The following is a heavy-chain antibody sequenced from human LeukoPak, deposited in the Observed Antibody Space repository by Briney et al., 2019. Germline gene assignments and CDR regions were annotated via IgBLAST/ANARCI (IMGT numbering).Heavy chain of an antibody. D-gene: IGHD3-10*01. Sequence: GRSLRLSCAASGFTFSSYGMHWVRQAPGKGLEWVAVMWYDGSNKYYADSVKGRFTISRDNSKNTLYLQMNSLRAEDTAVYYCARSLEKDYHGSGYFMNNWFDPWGQGTPVTVSS. CDR3: ARSLEKDYHGSGYFMNNWFDP. CDR1: GFTFSSYG. V-gene: IGHV3-33*01. CDR2: MWYDGSNK. J-gene: IGHJ5*02.